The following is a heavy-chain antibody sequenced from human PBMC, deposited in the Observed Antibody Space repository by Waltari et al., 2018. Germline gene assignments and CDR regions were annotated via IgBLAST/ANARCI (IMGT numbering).Heavy chain of an antibody. CDR3: ARDCGIAAGSYCPYGMDV. CDR2: IYHSGGT. Sequence: QVQLQESGPGLVKPSETLSLTCTVSGYSISSGYYWGWVRQPPGKGLEWIGSIYHSGGTYYNPSLKSRVTISVDTSKNQFSLKLSSVTAADTAVYYCARDCGIAAGSYCPYGMDVWSQGTTVTVSS. D-gene: IGHD1-26*01. CDR1: GYSISSGYY. J-gene: IGHJ6*02. V-gene: IGHV4-38-2*02.